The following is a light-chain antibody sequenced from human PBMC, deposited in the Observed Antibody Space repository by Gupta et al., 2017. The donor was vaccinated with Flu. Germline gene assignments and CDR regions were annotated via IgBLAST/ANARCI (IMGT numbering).Light chain of an antibody. CDR1: QSVSSY. CDR3: QQRSNWLT. CDR2: DAT. Sequence: EIVLTQSPATLSLSPGGRATLSCRASQSVSSYLSWYQQKPGQAPRLLIYDATNSATGTPARFSGSGSGTDFTLTISRLEDEDFAVYYWQQRSNWLTFGGGTKVEIK. V-gene: IGKV3-11*01. J-gene: IGKJ4*01.